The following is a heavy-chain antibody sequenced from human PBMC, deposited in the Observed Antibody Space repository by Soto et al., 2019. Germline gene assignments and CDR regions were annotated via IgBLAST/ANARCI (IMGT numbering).Heavy chain of an antibody. J-gene: IGHJ6*02. CDR1: GYTFIRYG. V-gene: IGHV1-18*01. D-gene: IGHD3-16*01. CDR3: ARGGYYDNAWGKLSHYGLDV. CDR2: ISAYNDYT. Sequence: QVQLVQSAAEVKKPGASVKVSCKASGYTFIRYGITWVRQAPGQGLEWMGWISAYNDYTIYAQKLQGRVTMTTDTTAXTXYLXLRSLKSDDTAVYYCARGGYYDNAWGKLSHYGLDVWGQGTSVTVSS.